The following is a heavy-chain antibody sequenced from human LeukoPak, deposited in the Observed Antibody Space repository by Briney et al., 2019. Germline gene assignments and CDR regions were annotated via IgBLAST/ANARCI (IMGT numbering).Heavy chain of an antibody. D-gene: IGHD6-6*01. V-gene: IGHV1-2*02. CDR2: INPNSGGT. Sequence: ASVKVSCKASGYTFTGYYMHWVRQAPGQGLEWMGWINPNSGGTNYAQKFQGRVTMTRDTSISTAYMELSRLRSDDTAVYYCARGARRSSYYYGMDVWGQGTTVTVSS. CDR3: ARGARRSSYYYGMDV. CDR1: GYTFTGYY. J-gene: IGHJ6*02.